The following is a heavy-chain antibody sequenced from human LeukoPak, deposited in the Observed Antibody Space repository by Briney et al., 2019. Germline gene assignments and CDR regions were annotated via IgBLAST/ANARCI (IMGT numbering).Heavy chain of an antibody. V-gene: IGHV4-39*07. D-gene: IGHD3-3*01. Sequence: PSETLSLTCTVSGGSISSSSYYWGWIRQPPGKGLEWIGSIYYSGSTYYNPSLKSRVTISVDTSKNQFSLKLSSVIAADTAVYYCARKDDFWSGYSDPWGQGALVTVSS. CDR2: IYYSGST. J-gene: IGHJ5*02. CDR1: GGSISSSSYY. CDR3: ARKDDFWSGYSDP.